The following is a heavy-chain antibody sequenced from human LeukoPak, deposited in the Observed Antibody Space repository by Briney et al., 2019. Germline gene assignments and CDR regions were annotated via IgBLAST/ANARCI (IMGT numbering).Heavy chain of an antibody. D-gene: IGHD2-2*01. J-gene: IGHJ4*02. CDR2: INPNSGGT. V-gene: IGHV1-2*02. CDR1: GYTFTSYG. CDR3: ARVLSRSYCSSTSCALGY. Sequence: GASVKVSCKASGYTFTSYGISWVRQAPGQGLEWMGWINPNSGGTNYAQKFQGRVTMTRDTSISTAYMELSRLRSDDTAVYYCARVLSRSYCSSTSCALGYWGQGTLVTVSS.